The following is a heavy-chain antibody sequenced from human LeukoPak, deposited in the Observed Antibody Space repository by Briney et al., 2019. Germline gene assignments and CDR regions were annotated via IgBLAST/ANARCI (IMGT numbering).Heavy chain of an antibody. J-gene: IGHJ5*02. CDR2: INHSGST. CDR1: GGSFSGYY. Sequence: SETLSLTCAVYGGSFSGYYWSWIRQPPGKGLEWIGEINHSGSTNYNPSLKSRVTISVDTSKNQFSLKLSSVTAADTTVYYCASSSYWYDPWGQGTLVTVSS. CDR3: ASSSYWYDP. D-gene: IGHD6-6*01. V-gene: IGHV4-34*01.